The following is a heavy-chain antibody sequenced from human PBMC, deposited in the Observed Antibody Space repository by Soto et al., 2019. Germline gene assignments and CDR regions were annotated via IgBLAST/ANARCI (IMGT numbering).Heavy chain of an antibody. Sequence: GASVKVSCKASGYTFTGYYMHWVRQAPGQGLEWMGGINPNSGGTNYAQKFQGWVTMTRDTSISTAYMELSRLRSDDTAVYYCARGSVGYSGYVTDYWGQGTLVTVSS. D-gene: IGHD5-12*01. V-gene: IGHV1-2*04. CDR1: GYTFTGYY. J-gene: IGHJ4*02. CDR3: ARGSVGYSGYVTDY. CDR2: INPNSGGT.